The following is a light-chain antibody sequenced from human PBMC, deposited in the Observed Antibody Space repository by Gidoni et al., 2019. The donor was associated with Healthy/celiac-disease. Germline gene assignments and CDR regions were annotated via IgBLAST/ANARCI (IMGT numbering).Light chain of an antibody. CDR3: QQYGSSRT. V-gene: IGKV3-20*01. CDR1: QSVSSSY. CDR2: GAS. J-gene: IGKJ1*01. Sequence: SQSVSSSYLAWYQQKPGQAPRLLIYGASSRATGIPDRFSGSGSGTDFTLTISRLEPEDFAVYYCQQYGSSRTFGHGTKVEIK.